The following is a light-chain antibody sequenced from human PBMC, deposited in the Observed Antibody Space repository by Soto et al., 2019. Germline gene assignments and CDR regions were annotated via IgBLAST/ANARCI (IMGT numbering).Light chain of an antibody. Sequence: EIVLAQSPGTLSLSPGERATLSCRASQSVTNSFLAWYQQKPGQAPRLLIYGASNSATGIPARFSGSGSGTDFTLSISSLEAEDFAVYYCQQRSNWPPLTFGGGTKVDIK. V-gene: IGKV3-11*01. CDR2: GAS. J-gene: IGKJ4*01. CDR3: QQRSNWPPLT. CDR1: QSVTNS.